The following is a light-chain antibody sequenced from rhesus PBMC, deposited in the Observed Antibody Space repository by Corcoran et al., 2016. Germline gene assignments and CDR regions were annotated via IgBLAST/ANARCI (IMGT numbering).Light chain of an antibody. J-gene: IGLJ1*01. Sequence: QAALTQPRSVSGSPGQSVTISCTGTSRDTGDFTSVSWYQQHPGTAPKLILYDVTKRPSGVSDRFSGSKSGNTASLTISGLPTEDDSAYHCSSYAGRNTPFFGPGSRLTVL. CDR3: SSYAGRNTPF. V-gene: IGLV2-32*02. CDR2: DVT. CDR1: SRDTGDFTS.